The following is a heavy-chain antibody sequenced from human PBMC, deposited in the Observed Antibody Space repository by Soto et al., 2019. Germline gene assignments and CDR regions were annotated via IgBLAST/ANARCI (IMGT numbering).Heavy chain of an antibody. V-gene: IGHV3-74*01. CDR3: AGWGNWNGD. Sequence: EVQLVESGGDLVQPGGSLRLSCAASGFTFSSYWMHWVRQAPGKGLVWVSRINPAGSSTDYADSVKGRFTISRDNAKNTLYLQMNSLRAEDTAVYYCAGWGNWNGDWGQGTLVTGSS. CDR2: INPAGSST. J-gene: IGHJ4*02. CDR1: GFTFSSYW. D-gene: IGHD1-1*01.